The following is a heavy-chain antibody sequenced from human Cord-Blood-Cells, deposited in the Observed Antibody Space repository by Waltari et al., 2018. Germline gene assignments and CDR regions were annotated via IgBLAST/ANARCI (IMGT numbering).Heavy chain of an antibody. CDR2: TYYRSKWYN. D-gene: IGHD1-1*01. V-gene: IGHV6-1*01. Sequence: QVQLQQSGPGLVKPSTTLPITCAISGDSVPSNSTAWNWIRQSPSRGLEWLGRTYYRSKWYNDYAVSVKSRITINPDTSKNQFSLQLNSVTPEDTAVYYCARVEETNDAFDIWGQGTMVTVSS. J-gene: IGHJ3*02. CDR1: GDSVPSNSTA. CDR3: ARVEETNDAFDI.